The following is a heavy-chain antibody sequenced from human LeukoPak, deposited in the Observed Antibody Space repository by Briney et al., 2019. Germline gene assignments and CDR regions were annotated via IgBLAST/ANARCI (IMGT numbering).Heavy chain of an antibody. V-gene: IGHV4-34*01. CDR3: ARVSYGDEH. CDR2: INHSGST. CDR1: GGSFSGYY. J-gene: IGHJ1*01. Sequence: PSETLSLTCVVYGGSFSGYYWSWIRQPPGKGLEWIGEINHSGSTNYNPSLKSRVTISVDTSKNQFSLKLSSVTAADTAVYYCARVSYGDEHWGQGTLVTVSS. D-gene: IGHD4-17*01.